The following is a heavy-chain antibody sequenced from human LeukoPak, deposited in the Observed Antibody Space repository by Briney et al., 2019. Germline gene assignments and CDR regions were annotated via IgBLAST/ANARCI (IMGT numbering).Heavy chain of an antibody. CDR2: IRYDGNSK. CDR1: GFTFSAYG. Sequence: PGGSLRLSCAASGFTFSAYGMHWVRQAPGKGLEWVAFIRYDGNSKYYADSVKGRFTISRDNSKHTLYLQMNSLRAEDTAVYYCAKDSTLAAAPYWFDPWGQGTLVTVSS. V-gene: IGHV3-30*02. D-gene: IGHD6-13*01. CDR3: AKDSTLAAAPYWFDP. J-gene: IGHJ5*02.